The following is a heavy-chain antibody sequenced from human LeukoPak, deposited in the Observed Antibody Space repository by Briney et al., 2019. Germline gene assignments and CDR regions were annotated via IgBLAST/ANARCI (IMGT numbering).Heavy chain of an antibody. D-gene: IGHD6-19*01. CDR2: IKQDGSEK. CDR3: ARRYSGGPFLPYYGMDV. CDR1: GFTFSSYW. V-gene: IGHV3-7*03. Sequence: GGSLRLSCAASGFTFSSYWMSWVRQAPGKGLEWVANIKQDGSEKYYVDSVKGRFTISRDNAKNSLYLQMNSLRAEDTAVYYCARRYSGGPFLPYYGMDVWGKGTTVTVSS. J-gene: IGHJ6*04.